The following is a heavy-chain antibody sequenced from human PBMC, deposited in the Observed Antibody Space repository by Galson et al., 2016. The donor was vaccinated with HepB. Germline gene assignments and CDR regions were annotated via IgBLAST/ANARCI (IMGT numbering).Heavy chain of an antibody. CDR2: IKSNTDGGTT. V-gene: IGHV3-15*01. Sequence: SLRLSCAAYGFTFRNAWMSWVRQAPGKGLEWVGRIKSNTDGGTTDYAAPVKGRFTISRGDSKNTLYLQMNSLKTEDTAVYHCTTAQISSWYLWVGPPGGEFDYWGQGTLVTVAS. J-gene: IGHJ4*02. CDR1: GFTFRNAW. CDR3: TTAQISSWYLWVGPPGGEFDY. D-gene: IGHD6-13*01.